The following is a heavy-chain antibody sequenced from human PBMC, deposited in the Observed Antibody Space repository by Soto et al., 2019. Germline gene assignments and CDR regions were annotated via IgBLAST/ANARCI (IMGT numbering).Heavy chain of an antibody. J-gene: IGHJ4*02. D-gene: IGHD3-9*01. CDR3: ARAVGYFDWLLSFDY. Sequence: PGGSLRLSCAASGFTFSSSEMYWVRQAPGKGLEWVTFISRDGSRKYYADSVKGRFTVSRDNAKNSLYLQMNSLRAEDTAVYYCARAVGYFDWLLSFDYWGQGTLVTVSS. CDR1: GFTFSSSE. V-gene: IGHV3-30*03. CDR2: ISRDGSRK.